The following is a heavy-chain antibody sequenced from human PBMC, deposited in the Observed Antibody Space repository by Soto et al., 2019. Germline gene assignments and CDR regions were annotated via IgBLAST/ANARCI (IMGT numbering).Heavy chain of an antibody. CDR2: ISYDGSNK. D-gene: IGHD6-19*01. CDR1: GFTFSSYG. V-gene: IGHV3-30*18. CDR3: AKRGVAGTGVDY. J-gene: IGHJ4*02. Sequence: GGSLRLSCAASGFTFSSYGMYWVRQAPGKGLEWVAVISYDGSNKYYADSVKGRFTISRDNSKNTLYLQMNSLRAEDTAVYYCAKRGVAGTGVDYWGQGTLVTVSS.